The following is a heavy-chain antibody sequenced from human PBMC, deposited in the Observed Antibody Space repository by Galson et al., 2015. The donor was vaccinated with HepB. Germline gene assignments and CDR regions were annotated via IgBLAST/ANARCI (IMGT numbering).Heavy chain of an antibody. CDR1: GFTFSNAW. D-gene: IGHD5-24*01. J-gene: IGHJ4*02. Sequence: SLRLSCAASGFTFSNAWMSWVRQAPGKGLEWVGRIKSKTDGGTTDYAAPVKGRFTISRDDSKNTLYLQMNSLKTEDTAVYYCTTRRDGYRFDLDYWGQGTLVTVSS. V-gene: IGHV3-15*01. CDR2: IKSKTDGGTT. CDR3: TTRRDGYRFDLDY.